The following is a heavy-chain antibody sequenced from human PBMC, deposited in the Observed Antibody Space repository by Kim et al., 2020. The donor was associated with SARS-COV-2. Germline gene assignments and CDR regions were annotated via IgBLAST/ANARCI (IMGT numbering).Heavy chain of an antibody. J-gene: IGHJ4*02. V-gene: IGHV4-59*09. D-gene: IGHD6-19*01. Sequence: PAPKSRVTISVDTSKNQFALKLSSVTAADTAVYYCARGLEGYSSGWYWDYWGQGTLVTVSS. CDR3: ARGLEGYSSGWYWDY.